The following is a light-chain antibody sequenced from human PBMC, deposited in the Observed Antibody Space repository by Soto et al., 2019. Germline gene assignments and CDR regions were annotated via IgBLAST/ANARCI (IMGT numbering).Light chain of an antibody. CDR3: CSYAVRNTWV. Sequence: QSALTQPASVSGSPGQSITISCTGTSSDVGNYNFISWYQQHPGKAPKVTIYEVSKRPTGVSNRFSGSKSGNTASLTISGLQAEDEADYYCCSYAVRNTWVHGGGTKLTVL. CDR1: SSDVGNYNF. CDR2: EVS. V-gene: IGLV2-23*02. J-gene: IGLJ3*02.